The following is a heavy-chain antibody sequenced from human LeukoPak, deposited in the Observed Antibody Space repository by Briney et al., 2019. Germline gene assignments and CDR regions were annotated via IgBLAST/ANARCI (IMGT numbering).Heavy chain of an antibody. J-gene: IGHJ4*02. D-gene: IGHD6-13*01. Sequence: GRSLRLSCAASGFTFSSYGMHWVRQAPGKGLEGVAVISYDGSNKYYADSVKGRFTISRDNSKNTLYLQMNSLRAEDTAVYYCAKSAAAGHYFDYWGQGTLVTVSS. V-gene: IGHV3-30*18. CDR2: ISYDGSNK. CDR1: GFTFSSYG. CDR3: AKSAAAGHYFDY.